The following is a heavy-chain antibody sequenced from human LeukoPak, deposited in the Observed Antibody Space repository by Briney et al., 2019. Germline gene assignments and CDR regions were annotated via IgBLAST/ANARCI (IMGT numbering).Heavy chain of an antibody. D-gene: IGHD3-22*01. CDR2: ISGSSSTI. J-gene: IGHJ5*01. CDR1: GFTFSSYE. Sequence: GGSLRLSCAASGFTFSSYEMNWVRQAPGKGLEWVSYISGSSSTIYYADSVKGRFTISRDNAKNSLYLQMNSLRDEDTAVYYCAGEVHYYDSSGYHDSWGQGTLVTVSS. V-gene: IGHV3-48*03. CDR3: AGEVHYYDSSGYHDS.